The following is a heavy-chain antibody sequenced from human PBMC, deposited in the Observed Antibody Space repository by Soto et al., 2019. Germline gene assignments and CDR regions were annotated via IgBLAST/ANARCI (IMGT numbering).Heavy chain of an antibody. J-gene: IGHJ4*02. Sequence: EVQLVESGGGLVKPGGSLRLSCAASGFTFSSYSMNWVRQAPGKGLEWVSSISSSSSYIYYADSVKGRFTISRDNAKNSRYLQMNSLRAEDTAGYYCARDQPGYSYGYGLGYWGQGTRVTVSS. CDR1: GFTFSSYS. CDR2: ISSSSSYI. CDR3: ARDQPGYSYGYGLGY. D-gene: IGHD5-18*01. V-gene: IGHV3-21*01.